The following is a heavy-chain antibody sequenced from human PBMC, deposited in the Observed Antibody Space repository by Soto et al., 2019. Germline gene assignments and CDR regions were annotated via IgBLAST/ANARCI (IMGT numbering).Heavy chain of an antibody. CDR2: INGDGSGI. D-gene: IGHD1-1*01. Sequence: GGSLRLSCAASGFMFNTYWFHWVRQAPGKGLTWVSRINGDGSGINYADSVKGRFTISRDNAKDTLYLQMTSLRAEDSAVYYCTRDRSNNMDVWGQGITVTVSS. CDR3: TRDRSNNMDV. V-gene: IGHV3-74*01. J-gene: IGHJ6*02. CDR1: GFMFNTYW.